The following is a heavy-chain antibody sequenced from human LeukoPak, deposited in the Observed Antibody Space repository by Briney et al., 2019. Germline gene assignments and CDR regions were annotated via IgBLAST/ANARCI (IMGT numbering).Heavy chain of an antibody. CDR2: IYTSGST. D-gene: IGHD1-26*01. Sequence: TLSLTCTVSGGSISSGSYSWSWIRQPAGKRLEWIGRIYTSGSTHYNPSLKSRVTISIDTSRNQFSLKLSSVTAADTAVYYCAKDSVAYNGIYDAFDIWGQGTMVTVSS. J-gene: IGHJ3*02. CDR1: GGSISSGSYS. CDR3: AKDSVAYNGIYDAFDI. V-gene: IGHV4-61*02.